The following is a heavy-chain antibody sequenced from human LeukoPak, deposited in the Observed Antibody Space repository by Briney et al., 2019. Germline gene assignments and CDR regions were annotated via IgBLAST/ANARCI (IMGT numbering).Heavy chain of an antibody. CDR1: GGSISSSSYY. V-gene: IGHV4-39*07. CDR2: IYYSGST. J-gene: IGHJ5*02. Sequence: PSETLSLTCTVSGGSISSSSYYWGWIRQPPGKGLEWIGSIYYSGSTYYNPSLKSRVTISVDTSKNQFSLKLSSVTAADTAVYYCARGGRGMTTVTTFWFDPWGQGTLVTVSS. CDR3: ARGGRGMTTVTTFWFDP. D-gene: IGHD4-17*01.